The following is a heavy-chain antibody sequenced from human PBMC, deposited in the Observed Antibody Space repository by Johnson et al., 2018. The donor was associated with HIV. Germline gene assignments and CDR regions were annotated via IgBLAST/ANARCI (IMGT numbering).Heavy chain of an antibody. J-gene: IGHJ3*02. CDR3: AKEFIAHDLPAVAFDI. Sequence: QVQLVESGGGLVQPGVSLRLSCAVSGFIFRDYYMSWIRQAPGKGLEWVSYISSSGKSTNYADSVKGRFTISRDNAKNSLSLQMNSLRAEDTAIYYCAKEFIAHDLPAVAFDIWGQGTMVTVSS. CDR1: GFIFRDYY. D-gene: IGHD6-13*01. CDR2: ISSSGKST. V-gene: IGHV3-11*04.